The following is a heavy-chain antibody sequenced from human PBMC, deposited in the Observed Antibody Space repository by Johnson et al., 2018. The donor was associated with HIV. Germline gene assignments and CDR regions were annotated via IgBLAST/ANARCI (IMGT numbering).Heavy chain of an antibody. D-gene: IGHD3-16*01. CDR2: ISGDGDRI. Sequence: VQLVESGGGLVQPGGSLGLSCAASGFPFSTYAMTWVRQAPGKGLEWVSVISGDGDRIFYGDSVKGRFTISRDNSKNTVDLQMNNLRGEDTAVYYCAKGLGSSDAFDIWGQGTMVTVSS. CDR1: GFPFSTYA. J-gene: IGHJ3*02. CDR3: AKGLGSSDAFDI. V-gene: IGHV3-23*04.